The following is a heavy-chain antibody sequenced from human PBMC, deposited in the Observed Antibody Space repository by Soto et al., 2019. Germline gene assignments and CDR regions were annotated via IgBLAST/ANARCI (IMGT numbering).Heavy chain of an antibody. J-gene: IGHJ5*02. V-gene: IGHV3-30*18. CDR3: AKDHGYYDSSGYYHNWFDP. D-gene: IGHD3-22*01. CDR2: ISYDGSNK. Sequence: PGGSLRLSCAASGFTFSSYGMHWVRQAPGKGLEWVAVISYDGSNKYYADSVKGRFTISRDNSKNTLYLQMNSLRAEDTAVYYCAKDHGYYDSSGYYHNWFDPWGQGTLVTVSS. CDR1: GFTFSSYG.